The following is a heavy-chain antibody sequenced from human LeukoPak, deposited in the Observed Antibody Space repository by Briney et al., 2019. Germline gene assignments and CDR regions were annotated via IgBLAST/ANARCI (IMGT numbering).Heavy chain of an antibody. CDR2: ITWNSDRI. D-gene: IGHD2-15*01. J-gene: IGHJ3*02. CDR1: GFTFDDYA. CDR3: AKEGYCSGNTCYEGAFDI. Sequence: GGSLRLSCAASGFTFDDYAMHWVRQAPGKGLEWVSGITWNSDRIAYADSVKGRFTISRDNAKNSLYLQMNSLRTEDTALYYCAKEGYCSGNTCYEGAFDIWGQGTMVTVSS. V-gene: IGHV3-9*01.